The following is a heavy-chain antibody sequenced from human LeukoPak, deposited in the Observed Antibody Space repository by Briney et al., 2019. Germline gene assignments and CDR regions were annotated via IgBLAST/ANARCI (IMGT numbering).Heavy chain of an antibody. J-gene: IGHJ4*02. D-gene: IGHD3-22*01. CDR1: GYSFTSYW. CDR3: ARQYYYDSSGYRIWGY. V-gene: IGHV5-51*01. CDR2: IYPGDSDT. Sequence: GESLKISCKGSGYSFTSYWIGWVRQMPGKGLEWMGIIYPGDSDTKYSPSFQGQVTISADKSISTAYLQWSSLKASDTAMYYCARQYYYDSSGYRIWGYWGQGTLVPVSS.